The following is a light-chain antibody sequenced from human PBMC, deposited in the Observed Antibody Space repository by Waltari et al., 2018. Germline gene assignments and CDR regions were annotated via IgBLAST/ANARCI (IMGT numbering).Light chain of an antibody. J-gene: IGKJ5*01. CDR2: GET. V-gene: IGKV3-20*01. CDR1: QSVSNSNY. CDR3: QQYGASPNIA. Sequence: IVLTKSPGTLSLSPGERATLSCRTSQSVSNSNYLAWYQQKPGQAPRLLIYGETNTATGVPGRFTASGSGTDFTLTISRLEPEDYAIYYCQQYGASPNIAFGQGTRLEIK.